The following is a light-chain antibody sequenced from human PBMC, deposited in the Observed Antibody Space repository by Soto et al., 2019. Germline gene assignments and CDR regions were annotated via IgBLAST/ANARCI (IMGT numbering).Light chain of an antibody. CDR3: QHYGSSPPFT. V-gene: IGKV3-20*01. CDR2: AAS. J-gene: IGKJ3*01. CDR1: QSINSNN. Sequence: EIVLTQSPGPLSLSPGERATLSCRASQSINSNNLAWYQQKPRQAPRLLIYAASSRVAVTPDRFSGSGFGTDFTLIISRLEPEDFAVYYCQHYGSSPPFTFGRGTTVDIK.